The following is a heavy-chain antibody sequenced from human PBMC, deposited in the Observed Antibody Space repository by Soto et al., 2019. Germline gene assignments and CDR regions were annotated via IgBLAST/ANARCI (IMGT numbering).Heavy chain of an antibody. D-gene: IGHD4-17*01. Sequence: EVQLVESGGGLVQPGGSLKLSCAASGFTFSGSAMHWVRQASGKGLEWVGRIRSKANSYATAYAASVNGRFTISRDDSKNTAYLQMNSLKTEDTAVYYCTQTTVTTDGQFRLDWGQGTLVTVSS. CDR1: GFTFSGSA. CDR3: TQTTVTTDGQFRLD. V-gene: IGHV3-73*01. J-gene: IGHJ4*02. CDR2: IRSKANSYAT.